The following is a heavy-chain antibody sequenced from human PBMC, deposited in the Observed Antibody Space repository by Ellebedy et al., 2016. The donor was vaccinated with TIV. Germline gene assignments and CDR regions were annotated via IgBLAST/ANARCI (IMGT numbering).Heavy chain of an antibody. D-gene: IGHD6-19*01. CDR2: INVADANT. J-gene: IGHJ4*02. V-gene: IGHV1-3*01. CDR3: TTVRQWVVGFDY. Sequence: AASVKVSCKASGYTFTTFAIHWVRQAPGQSLEWMGWINVADANTKYSQKFQGRVTFTRATSANTAYMHLSSLTSEDSAVYYCTTVRQWVVGFDYWGLGTLVTVSS. CDR1: GYTFTTFA.